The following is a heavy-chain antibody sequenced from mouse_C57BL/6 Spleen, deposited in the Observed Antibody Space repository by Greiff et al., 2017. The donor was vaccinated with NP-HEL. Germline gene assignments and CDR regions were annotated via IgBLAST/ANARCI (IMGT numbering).Heavy chain of an antibody. CDR1: GYTFTDYN. J-gene: IGHJ4*01. CDR2: INPNNGGT. D-gene: IGHD2-5*01. CDR3: ARSPYYSNAYYAMDY. V-gene: IGHV1-18*01. Sequence: VQLKESGPELVKPGASVKIPCKASGYTFTDYNMDWVKQSHGKSLEWIGDINPNNGGTIYNQKFKGKATLTVDKSSSTAYMELRSLTSEDTAVYYWARSPYYSNAYYAMDYWGQGTSVTVSS.